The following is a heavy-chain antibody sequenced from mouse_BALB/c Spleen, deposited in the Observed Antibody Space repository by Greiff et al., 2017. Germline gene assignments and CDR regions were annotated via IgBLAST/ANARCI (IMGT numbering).Heavy chain of an antibody. V-gene: IGHV5-4*02. CDR3: ARELFDY. CDR2: ISDGGSYT. CDR1: GFTFSDYY. J-gene: IGHJ2*01. Sequence: DVKLVESGGGLVKPGGSLKLSCAASGFTFSDYYMYWVRQTPEKRLEWVATISDGGSYTYYPDSVKGRFTISRDNAKNNLYLQMSSLKSEDTAMYYCARELFDYWGQGTTLTVSS.